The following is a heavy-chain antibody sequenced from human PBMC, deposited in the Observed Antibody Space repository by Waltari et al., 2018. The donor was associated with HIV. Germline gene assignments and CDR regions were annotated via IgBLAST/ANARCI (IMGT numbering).Heavy chain of an antibody. CDR2: IYPNSGDT. Sequence: QVQLVQSGAEVRKPGASVKVSYKTSGYTFTDYYIHWVRQAPGQGPEWMGWIYPNSGDTHFAEKFQGRVTLTRDTSIRTAYVEVSNLRSDDTAVYYCARQMTFYDALDIWGQGTMVSVSS. CDR3: ARQMTFYDALDI. CDR1: GYTFTDYY. J-gene: IGHJ3*02. V-gene: IGHV1-2*02.